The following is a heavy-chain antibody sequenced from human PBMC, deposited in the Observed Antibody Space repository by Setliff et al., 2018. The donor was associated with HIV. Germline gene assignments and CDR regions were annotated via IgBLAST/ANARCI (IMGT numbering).Heavy chain of an antibody. V-gene: IGHV1-18*01. CDR3: VRGVTRDSSGYYRDEYFQY. Sequence: ASVKVSCKASGYTFNTYGISWVRQAPGQGLEWMGWISPYNGDTRYAQSLQGRVTLTTDTSTNTAYMEMRTLRSDDTAVYYCVRGVTRDSSGYYRDEYFQYWGQGTRVTVSS. CDR1: GYTFNTYG. J-gene: IGHJ1*01. D-gene: IGHD3-22*01. CDR2: ISPYNGDT.